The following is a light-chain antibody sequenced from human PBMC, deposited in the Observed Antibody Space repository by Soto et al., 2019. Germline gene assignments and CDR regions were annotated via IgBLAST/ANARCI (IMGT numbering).Light chain of an antibody. Sequence: DVVMTQSPLSLPVTLGQPASISCRSSQSLLYSNGNTYLHWFQQRPGQSPRRLIYKVSNRDSGVPDRFSGSGSGTDFTLRINRVEAEDVGVYYCLQGTPWPPTFGQGTKVDIK. CDR1: QSLLYSNGNTY. CDR2: KVS. J-gene: IGKJ1*01. V-gene: IGKV2-30*01. CDR3: LQGTPWPPT.